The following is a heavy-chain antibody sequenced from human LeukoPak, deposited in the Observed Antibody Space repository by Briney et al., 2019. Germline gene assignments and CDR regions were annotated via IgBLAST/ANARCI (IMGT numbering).Heavy chain of an antibody. CDR2: INHSGST. CDR3: ARAGGYSYGYLDY. Sequence: PSETLSLTCAVYGGPFSGYYWSWIRQPPGTGLEWIGEINHSGSTNYNPSLKSRVTISVDTSKNQFSLKLSSVTAADTAVYYCARAGGYSYGYLDYWGQGTLVTVSS. V-gene: IGHV4-34*01. D-gene: IGHD5-18*01. J-gene: IGHJ4*02. CDR1: GGPFSGYY.